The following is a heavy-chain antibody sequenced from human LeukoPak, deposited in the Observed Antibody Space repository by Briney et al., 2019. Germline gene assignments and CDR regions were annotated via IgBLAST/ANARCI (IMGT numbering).Heavy chain of an antibody. CDR2: IYYSGST. CDR1: GGSISSSSYY. CDR3: ARVSKTDTFFDY. J-gene: IGHJ4*02. D-gene: IGHD2-21*02. V-gene: IGHV4-39*07. Sequence: SETLSLTCTVCGGSISSSSYYWGWIRQPPGEGLEWIGSIYYSGSTYYNPSLKSRVTISVDTSNNQFSLKLSSVTAPDTAVYSCARVSKTDTFFDYWGQGTLVTVSS.